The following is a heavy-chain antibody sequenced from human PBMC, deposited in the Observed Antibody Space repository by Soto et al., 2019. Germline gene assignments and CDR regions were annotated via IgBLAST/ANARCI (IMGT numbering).Heavy chain of an antibody. J-gene: IGHJ4*02. Sequence: XXTLSLACTVGGGSIRSSSYCWGFIRQPPGKGLEWIGSIYYSRSTYYNPSLKSRVTISVDTSKNQFSLKLSSVTAADTAVYYCARQSQYYFDYWGQGTLVTVSS. CDR2: IYYSRST. V-gene: IGHV4-39*01. D-gene: IGHD6-19*01. CDR3: ARQSQYYFDY. CDR1: GGSIRSSSYC.